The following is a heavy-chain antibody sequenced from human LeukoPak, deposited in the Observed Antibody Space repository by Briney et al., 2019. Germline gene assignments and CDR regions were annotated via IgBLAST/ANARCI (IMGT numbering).Heavy chain of an antibody. D-gene: IGHD1-26*01. V-gene: IGHV3-9*01. CDR2: ISWNSGSI. CDR1: GFTFDDYA. Sequence: PGRSLRLSCAASGFTFDDYAMHWVRQAPGKGLEWVSGISWNSGSIGYADSVKGRFTISRDNAKNSLYLQMNSLRAEDTALYYCAKDIRARSFPSNPRMDVWGQGTTVTVSS. CDR3: AKDIRARSFPSNPRMDV. J-gene: IGHJ6*02.